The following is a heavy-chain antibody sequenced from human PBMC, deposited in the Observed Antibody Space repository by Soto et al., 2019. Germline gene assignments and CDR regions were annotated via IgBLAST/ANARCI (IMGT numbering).Heavy chain of an antibody. CDR2: TYYRSKWYN. V-gene: IGHV6-1*01. J-gene: IGHJ6*02. D-gene: IGHD6-6*01. CDR1: GDSVSSNSAA. CDR3: AREGSSSGRIYYYYGMDV. Sequence: SQTLSLTCAISGDSVSSNSAAWNWIRQSPSRGLEWLGRTYYRSKWYNDYAVSVKSRITINPDTSKNQFSLQLNSATPEDTAVYYCAREGSSSGRIYYYYGMDVWGQGTTVTVSS.